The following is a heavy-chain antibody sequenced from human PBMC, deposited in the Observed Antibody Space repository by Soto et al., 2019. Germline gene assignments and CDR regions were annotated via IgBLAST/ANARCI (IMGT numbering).Heavy chain of an antibody. CDR2: SYYSGST. Sequence: QVQLQESGPELVKPSETLSLTCTVSGGTISSYYWSWIRQRPGKGLEWIGYSYYSGSTNYNPSLKSRVTISVDTSKNQFSLKLSSVTAADTAVYYCARHGYYVSYWYFDLWGRGTLVTVSS. V-gene: IGHV4-59*08. CDR1: GGTISSYY. CDR3: ARHGYYVSYWYFDL. D-gene: IGHD3-10*01. J-gene: IGHJ2*01.